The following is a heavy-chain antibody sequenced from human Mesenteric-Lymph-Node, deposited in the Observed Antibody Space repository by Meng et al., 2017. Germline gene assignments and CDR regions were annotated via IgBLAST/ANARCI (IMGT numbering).Heavy chain of an antibody. Sequence: GGSLRLSCAVSGFTFSSYGMHWVRQAPAEGLGWVAVIWYDGSNKYYADSVKGRFTISRDNSKNTLYLQMNSLRAEDTAVYYCAKDPPPPKLVVAATDGDLRDDAFDIWGQGTMVTVSS. CDR1: GFTFSSYG. CDR3: AKDPPPPKLVVAATDGDLRDDAFDI. D-gene: IGHD2-15*01. V-gene: IGHV3-33*06. J-gene: IGHJ3*02. CDR2: IWYDGSNK.